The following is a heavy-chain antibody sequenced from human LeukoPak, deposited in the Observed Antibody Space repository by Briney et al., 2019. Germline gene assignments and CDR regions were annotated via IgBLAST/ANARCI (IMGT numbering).Heavy chain of an antibody. D-gene: IGHD3-22*01. CDR3: AKRPVYYDSLYFDY. CDR1: GFTVSSNY. Sequence: GGSLRLSCAASGFTVSSNYMSWVRQAPGKGLEWVSVIYSGGSTYYADSVKGRFTISRDNSKNTLYLQMNSLRAEDTAVYYCAKRPVYYDSLYFDYWGQGTLVTVSS. J-gene: IGHJ4*02. V-gene: IGHV3-53*01. CDR2: IYSGGST.